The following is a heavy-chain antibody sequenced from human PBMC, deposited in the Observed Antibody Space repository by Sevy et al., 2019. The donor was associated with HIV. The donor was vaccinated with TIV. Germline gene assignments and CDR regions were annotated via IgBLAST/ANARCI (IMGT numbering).Heavy chain of an antibody. D-gene: IGHD3-22*01. Sequence: GGSLRLSCTASGFTFGDYAMSWFRQAPGKGLEWVGFIRSKAYGGSTEYAGSVKGRLTISRDDSKSIAYLQMNSLKTEDTAVYYCTRERTYYYDSSGCYSGDHDAFDIWGQGTMVTVSS. V-gene: IGHV3-49*03. CDR1: GFTFGDYA. CDR3: TRERTYYYDSSGCYSGDHDAFDI. J-gene: IGHJ3*02. CDR2: IRSKAYGGST.